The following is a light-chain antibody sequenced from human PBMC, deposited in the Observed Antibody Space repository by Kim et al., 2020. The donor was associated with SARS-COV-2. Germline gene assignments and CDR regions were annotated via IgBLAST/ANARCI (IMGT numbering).Light chain of an antibody. Sequence: QSALTQPRSVSGSPGQSVTISCTGTSSDVGNYNYVSWYQHHPGKAPKVMIYDVSKRPSGVPDRFSGSKFGNTASLTISGLQAEDEADYYCCSYAGSYSWVFGGGTQLTVL. CDR1: SSDVGNYNY. CDR3: CSYAGSYSWV. V-gene: IGLV2-11*01. J-gene: IGLJ3*02. CDR2: DVS.